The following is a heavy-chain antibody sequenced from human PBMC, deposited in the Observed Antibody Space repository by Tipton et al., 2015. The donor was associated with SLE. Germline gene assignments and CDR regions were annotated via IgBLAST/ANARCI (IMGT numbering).Heavy chain of an antibody. J-gene: IGHJ6*02. V-gene: IGHV4-61*05. Sequence: TLSLTCTVSGGSISSSPYYWAWIRQPPGKGLEWIACVCNSVSTNYDPSLKSRGTISVDTSKNHFSLELTSVTAADTAVYYCARQRLRLLSPLDAWGQGTTVTVS. CDR3: ARQRLRLLSPLDA. CDR1: GGSISSSPYY. D-gene: IGHD3-10*01. CDR2: VCNSVST.